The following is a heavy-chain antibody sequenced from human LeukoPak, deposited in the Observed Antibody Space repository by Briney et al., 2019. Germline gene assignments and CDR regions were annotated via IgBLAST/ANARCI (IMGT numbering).Heavy chain of an antibody. CDR1: GFTFSSYG. CDR3: ARTAWIAAAGTYTGACEY. Sequence: PGRSLRLSCAASGFTFSSYGMHWVRQAPGKGLKWVAVISYDGSNKYYADSVKGRLTISRDNSKNTLYLQMNSLMVGDTAVYYCARTAWIAAAGTYTGACEYWGQGTLVTVSS. V-gene: IGHV3-30*03. CDR2: ISYDGSNK. D-gene: IGHD6-13*01. J-gene: IGHJ4*02.